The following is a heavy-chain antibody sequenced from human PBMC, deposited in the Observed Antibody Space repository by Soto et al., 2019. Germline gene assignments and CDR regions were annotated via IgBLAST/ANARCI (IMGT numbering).Heavy chain of an antibody. CDR3: ARVNGDYSYGMDV. Sequence: PSETLSLTCTVSGGSISSYYWSWIRQPPGKGLEWIGYIYYSGSTNYNPSLKSRVTISVDTSKNQFSLKLSSVTAVDTAVYYCARVNGDYSYGMDVWGQGPTVTVSS. V-gene: IGHV4-59*01. J-gene: IGHJ6*02. CDR1: GGSISSYY. CDR2: IYYSGST.